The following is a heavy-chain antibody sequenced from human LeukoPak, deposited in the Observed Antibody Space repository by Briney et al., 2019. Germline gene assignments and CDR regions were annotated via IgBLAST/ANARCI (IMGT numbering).Heavy chain of an antibody. V-gene: IGHV3-9*01. CDR2: ITWNSDST. CDR3: AKPGRYISPFVGTWFAP. Sequence: GGSLRLSCAASGFKFDDYAMYWVRQAPGKGLEWVSGITWNSDSTVYGDSVKGRFTISRDNAKNSLYLEMNSLRPEDTALYYWAKPGRYISPFVGTWFAPWGQGTLVIVSS. D-gene: IGHD3-9*01. CDR1: GFKFDDYA. J-gene: IGHJ5*02.